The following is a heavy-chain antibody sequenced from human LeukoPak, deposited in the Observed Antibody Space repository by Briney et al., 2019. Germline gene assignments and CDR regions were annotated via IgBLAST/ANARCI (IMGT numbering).Heavy chain of an antibody. CDR2: IKQDGSEK. V-gene: IGHV3-7*01. CDR1: GFTFSTYW. CDR3: ARGVQYYDFLTGYCPAPSYFDH. D-gene: IGHD3-9*01. Sequence: GGSLRLSCEASGFTFSTYWMTWVRQAPGKGLEWVANIKQDGSEKSVVDSVEGRFTISRDNAKNSLYLQMNSLRAEDSAVYYCARGVQYYDFLTGYCPAPSYFDHWGQGALVTVSS. J-gene: IGHJ4*02.